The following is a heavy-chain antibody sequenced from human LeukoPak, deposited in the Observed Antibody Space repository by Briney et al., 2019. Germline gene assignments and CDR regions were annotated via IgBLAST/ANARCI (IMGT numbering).Heavy chain of an antibody. V-gene: IGHV1-2*02. CDR2: INPNSGGT. D-gene: IGHD3-22*01. Sequence: ASVKVSCKASGYTFTGYYMHWVRQAPGQGLEWMGWINPNSGGTNYAQKFQGRVTMTRDTSISTAYMELSRLRSDDTAVYYCAREGEYYHDSSGYPGYWGQGTLVTVSS. J-gene: IGHJ4*02. CDR3: AREGEYYHDSSGYPGY. CDR1: GYTFTGYY.